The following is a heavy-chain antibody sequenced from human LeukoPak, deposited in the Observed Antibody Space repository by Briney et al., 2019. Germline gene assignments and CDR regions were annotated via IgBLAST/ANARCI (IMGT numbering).Heavy chain of an antibody. CDR2: IYNIEST. CDR1: GGSISSYY. CDR3: ARSQRTFYYGSGTSFDN. Sequence: PSETLSLTCTVSGGSISSYYRSWIRQSPEKGLEWIGYIYNIESTNYNPSLKSRVTISVDTSKNQFSLKLSSVTAADTAVYYCARSQRTFYYGSGTSFDNWGQGALVTVSS. J-gene: IGHJ4*02. D-gene: IGHD3-10*01. V-gene: IGHV4-59*01.